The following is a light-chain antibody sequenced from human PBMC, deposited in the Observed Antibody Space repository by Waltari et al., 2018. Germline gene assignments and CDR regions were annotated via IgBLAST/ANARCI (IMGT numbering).Light chain of an antibody. Sequence: QSALTQPASVSGSPGQSITISCTGTSSDVGNYKRVSWYQQHPGKAPKLMIYAGSKRPSGVSDRCAGSRSGDMASLTISGRQPEDEAEYFCSSYAGASKGVFGGGTKVTVL. CDR1: SSDVGNYKR. V-gene: IGLV2-23*01. CDR2: AGS. J-gene: IGLJ2*01. CDR3: SSYAGASKGV.